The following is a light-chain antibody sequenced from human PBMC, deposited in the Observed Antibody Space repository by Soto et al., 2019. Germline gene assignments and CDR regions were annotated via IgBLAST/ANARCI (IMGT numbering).Light chain of an antibody. Sequence: EIVLTQSPGTLSLSPGDRATLSCWASQSVNSNYLAWFQQKPGQAPRLLIYGASTRATGIPDRFSGSGSGTDFTLTIRRLEPEDFAVYYRQLYRSSPPLWTFGQGTKVEIE. J-gene: IGKJ1*01. CDR3: QLYRSSPPLWT. V-gene: IGKV3-20*01. CDR2: GAS. CDR1: QSVNSNY.